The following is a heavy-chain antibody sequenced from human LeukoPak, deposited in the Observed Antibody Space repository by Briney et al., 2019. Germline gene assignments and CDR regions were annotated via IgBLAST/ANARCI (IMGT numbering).Heavy chain of an antibody. Sequence: GGSLRLSCAASGFTFSSYSMNWVRQAPGKGLEWVSSISSSSYIYYADSVKGRFTISRDNAKNSLYLQMNSLRAEDTAVYYCARFLDGYNFDYWGQGTPVTVSS. J-gene: IGHJ4*02. CDR2: ISSSSYI. V-gene: IGHV3-21*01. CDR3: ARFLDGYNFDY. CDR1: GFTFSSYS. D-gene: IGHD5-24*01.